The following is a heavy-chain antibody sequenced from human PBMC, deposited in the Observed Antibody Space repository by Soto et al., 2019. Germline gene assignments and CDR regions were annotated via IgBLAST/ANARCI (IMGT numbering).Heavy chain of an antibody. CDR3: ARHIAVAGDPGVLNWFDP. CDR2: ISAYNGNT. V-gene: IGHV1-18*01. D-gene: IGHD6-19*01. CDR1: GYTFTSYG. Sequence: ASVKVSCKASGYTFTSYGISWVRQAPGQGLEWMGWISAYNGNTNYAQKLQGRVTISVDTSKNQFSLKLSSVTAADTAVYYCARHIAVAGDPGVLNWFDPWGQGTLVTVSS. J-gene: IGHJ5*02.